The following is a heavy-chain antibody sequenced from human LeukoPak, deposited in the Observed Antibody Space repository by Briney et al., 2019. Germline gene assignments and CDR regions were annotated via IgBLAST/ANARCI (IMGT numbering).Heavy chain of an antibody. Sequence: SETLSLTCTVSGGSISSSSYYWGWIRQPPGKGLEWIGSIYYSGSTYYNPSLKSRVTISVDTSKNQFSLKLSSVTAADTAAYYCARAGRGSYYLSIFDYWGQGTLVTVSS. CDR1: GGSISSSSYY. J-gene: IGHJ4*02. CDR2: IYYSGST. CDR3: ARAGRGSYYLSIFDY. D-gene: IGHD1-26*01. V-gene: IGHV4-39*07.